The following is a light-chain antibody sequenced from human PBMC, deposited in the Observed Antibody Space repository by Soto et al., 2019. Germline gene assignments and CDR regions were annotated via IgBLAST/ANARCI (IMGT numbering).Light chain of an antibody. CDR3: QSFDNSLSASV. V-gene: IGLV1-40*01. Sequence: QSVLTQPPSVSGAPGQRVTISCTGSNSNIGAGYDVHWYQQLPGRAPKILVYGDSNRPSGVPERFSGSKSGTSASLAITGVQVEDEADYYCQSFDNSLSASVFGGGTKVTVL. CDR1: NSNIGAGYD. J-gene: IGLJ2*01. CDR2: GDS.